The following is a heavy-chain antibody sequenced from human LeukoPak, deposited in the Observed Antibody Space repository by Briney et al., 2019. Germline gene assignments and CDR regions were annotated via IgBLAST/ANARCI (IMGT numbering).Heavy chain of an antibody. Sequence: ASVNVSCKFSGYTLTELSMHWVRQAPGKGLEWMGGFDPEDGETIYAQKFQGRVTMTEDTSTDTAYMELSSLRSEDTAVYYCATGNGASFDYWGQGTLVTVSS. CDR1: GYTLTELS. V-gene: IGHV1-24*01. J-gene: IGHJ4*02. CDR3: ATGNGASFDY. CDR2: FDPEDGET. D-gene: IGHD4-17*01.